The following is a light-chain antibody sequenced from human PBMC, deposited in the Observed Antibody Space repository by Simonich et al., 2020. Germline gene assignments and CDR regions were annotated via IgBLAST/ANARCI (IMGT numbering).Light chain of an antibody. CDR3: QQYYSTPYT. V-gene: IGKV4-1*01. J-gene: IGKJ2*01. Sequence: DIVMTQSPDSLAVSLGERATINCKSSQRVLYSSNNKNYLVWYQQKPGQPPKLVIYWASTRESGVPDRFSGSGSGTDFTLTISSLQAEDVAVYYCQQYYSTPYTFGQGTKLEIK. CDR2: WAS. CDR1: QRVLYSSNNKNY.